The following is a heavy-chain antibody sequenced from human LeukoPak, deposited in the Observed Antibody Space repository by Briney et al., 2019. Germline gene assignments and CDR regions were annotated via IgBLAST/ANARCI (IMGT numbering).Heavy chain of an antibody. D-gene: IGHD3-9*01. Sequence: SETLSLTCTVFGGSISSSSYYWGWIRQPPGKGLEWIGSIYNSGSTYYNPSLKSRVTISVDTSKNQFSLKLSSVTAADTAVYYCARVQGPGFDWLLLDYWGQGTLVTVSS. V-gene: IGHV4-39*07. J-gene: IGHJ4*02. CDR3: ARVQGPGFDWLLLDY. CDR2: IYNSGST. CDR1: GGSISSSSYY.